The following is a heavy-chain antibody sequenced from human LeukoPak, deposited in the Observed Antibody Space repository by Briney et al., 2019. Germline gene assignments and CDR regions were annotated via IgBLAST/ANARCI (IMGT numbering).Heavy chain of an antibody. CDR2: INPNSGGT. CDR3: ARDPSGSYYGWFDP. V-gene: IGHV1-2*02. J-gene: IGHJ5*02. Sequence: GASVRVSCKVSGYTFTGYYMHWVRQAPGQGLEWMGWINPNSGGTNYAQKFQGRVTMTRDTSINTAYMELSRLRSDDTAVYYCARDPSGSYYGWFDPWGQGTLVSVSS. D-gene: IGHD1-26*01. CDR1: GYTFTGYY.